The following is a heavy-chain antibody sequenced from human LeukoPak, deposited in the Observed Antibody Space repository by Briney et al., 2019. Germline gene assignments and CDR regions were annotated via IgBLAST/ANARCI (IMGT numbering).Heavy chain of an antibody. CDR2: IYPGDSDT. D-gene: IGHD3-3*01. CDR3: VRQRGVNYYYMDV. J-gene: IGHJ6*03. Sequence: GDSLKISFQGSGYRFTTYWIGWVRPMPGKGLEWMGIIYPGDSDTKYSPSFQGQVTISVDKSISTAYLQWSSLKASDTAMYYCVRQRGVNYYYMDVWGKGTTVTVSS. V-gene: IGHV5-51*01. CDR1: GYRFTTYW.